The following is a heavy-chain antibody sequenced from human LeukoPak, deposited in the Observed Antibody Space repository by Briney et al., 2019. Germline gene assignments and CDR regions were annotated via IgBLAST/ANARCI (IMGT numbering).Heavy chain of an antibody. V-gene: IGHV3-53*01. D-gene: IGHD3-3*01. CDR3: ARAPNVEYYFDS. CDR1: GFTVSSKY. Sequence: GGSLRLSCAASGFTVSSKYRSWVRQAPGKGLEWVSVIYSGGSTYYADSVKGRFTISRDNSKNTLYLQMNSLRAEDTAVYYCARAPNVEYYFDSWGQGTLVTVSS. J-gene: IGHJ4*02. CDR2: IYSGGST.